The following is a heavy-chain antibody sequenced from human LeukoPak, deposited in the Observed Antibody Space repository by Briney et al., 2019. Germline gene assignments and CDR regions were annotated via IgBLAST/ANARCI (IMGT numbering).Heavy chain of an antibody. J-gene: IGHJ3*02. CDR2: IYHSGST. CDR3: ARDDSSAYLDAFDI. CDR1: GYSISSGYY. V-gene: IGHV4-38-2*02. D-gene: IGHD3-22*01. Sequence: PSETLSLTCTVSGYSISSGYYWGWIRQPPGKGLEWIGSIYHSGSTYYNPSLKSRVTISVDTSKNQFSLKLSSVTAADTAVYYCARDDSSAYLDAFDIWGQGTMVTVSS.